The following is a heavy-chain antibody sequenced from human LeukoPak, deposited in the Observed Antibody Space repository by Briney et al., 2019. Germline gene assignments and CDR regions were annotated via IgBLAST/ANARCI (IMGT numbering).Heavy chain of an antibody. CDR2: IYHSGST. D-gene: IGHD2-2*01. CDR3: ARLGYCCSTSCSNNWFDP. Sequence: SQTLSLTCAVSGGSISSGGYSWSWIRQPPGKGLEWIGYIYHSGSTYYNPSLKSRVTISVDRSKNQFSLKLSSVTAADTAVYYCARLGYCCSTSCSNNWFDPWGQGTLVTVSS. CDR1: GGSISSGGYS. J-gene: IGHJ5*02. V-gene: IGHV4-30-2*01.